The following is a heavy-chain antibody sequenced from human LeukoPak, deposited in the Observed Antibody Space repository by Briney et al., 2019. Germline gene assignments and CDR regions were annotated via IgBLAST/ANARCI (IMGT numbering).Heavy chain of an antibody. V-gene: IGHV4-31*03. J-gene: IGHJ3*02. D-gene: IGHD3-10*02. CDR2: IYYSGSP. CDR3: ASRPYVQARSDI. Sequence: SQTLSLTCTVSGGSISSGGYYWSWIRQPPGKGLEWIGYIYYSGSPYYNPPLKSRVTISVDAPKNQFSLKLSSVTAADTAVYYGASRPYVQARSDIWGQGTMVTVSS. CDR1: GGSISSGGYY.